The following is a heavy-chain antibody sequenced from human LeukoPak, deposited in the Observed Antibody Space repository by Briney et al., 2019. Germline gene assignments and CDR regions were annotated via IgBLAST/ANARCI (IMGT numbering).Heavy chain of an antibody. V-gene: IGHV1-46*01. Sequence: ASVKVSCKASGYTFTSYYMHWVRQAPGQGLEWMGEINPSADSSSYTQKFQGRVSMTRDTSTSTVYMELSSLRSEDTAVYYCARAGYSSSWYYFDYWGQGTLVTVSS. J-gene: IGHJ4*02. CDR2: INPSADSS. CDR3: ARAGYSSSWYYFDY. D-gene: IGHD6-13*01. CDR1: GYTFTSYY.